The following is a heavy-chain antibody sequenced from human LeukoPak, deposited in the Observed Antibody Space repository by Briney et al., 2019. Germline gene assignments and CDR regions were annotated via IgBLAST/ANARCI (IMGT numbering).Heavy chain of an antibody. Sequence: SETLSLTCAVSGYSIRSGDYWGWIRQSPGKGLEWIGSIYHSGSTHYNPSLKSRVTISADTSKNQFSLMLSSVTAADTAVYYCXRNRSLTTTPGFDHWGQGTLVTVSS. CDR1: GYSIRSGDY. CDR2: IYHSGST. D-gene: IGHD4-11*01. J-gene: IGHJ4*02. V-gene: IGHV4-38-2*01. CDR3: XRNRSLTTTPGFDH.